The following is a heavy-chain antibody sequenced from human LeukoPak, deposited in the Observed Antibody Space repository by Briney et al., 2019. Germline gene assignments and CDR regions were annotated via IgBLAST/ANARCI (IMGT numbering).Heavy chain of an antibody. CDR2: ISGSGGST. V-gene: IGHV3-23*01. CDR3: ATTSYYYDSSGYYGDFDY. D-gene: IGHD3-22*01. CDR1: GFTFSSYA. J-gene: IGHJ4*02. Sequence: GSLRLSCAASGFTFSSYAMSWVRQAPGKGLEWVSAISGSGGSTYYADSVEGRFTISRDNSKNTLYLQMNSLRAEDTAVYYCATTSYYYDSSGYYGDFDYWGQGVLVTVSS.